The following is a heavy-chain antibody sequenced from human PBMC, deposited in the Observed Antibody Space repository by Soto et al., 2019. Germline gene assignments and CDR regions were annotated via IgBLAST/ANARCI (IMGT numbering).Heavy chain of an antibody. D-gene: IGHD1-26*01. CDR3: AVLVKRYAFDI. V-gene: IGHV4-4*02. CDR2: IYHSGST. J-gene: IGHJ3*02. Sequence: QVQLQESGPGLVKPSGTLSLTCAVSGGSISSSNWWSWVRQPPGKGLEWIGEIYHSGSTNYNPSLKSRGTRSVDKSKNQFSLKLSSVTAADTAVYSCAVLVKRYAFDIWGQGTMVTVSS. CDR1: GGSISSSNW.